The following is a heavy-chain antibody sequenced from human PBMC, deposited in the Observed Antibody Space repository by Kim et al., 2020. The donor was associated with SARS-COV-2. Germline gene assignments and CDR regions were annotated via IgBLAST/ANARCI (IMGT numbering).Heavy chain of an antibody. CDR1: GGTFSSYA. CDR3: ARDHSSGWGHYYYYGMDV. V-gene: IGHV1-69*04. D-gene: IGHD6-19*01. CDR2: IIPILGIA. Sequence: SVKVSCKASGGTFSSYAISWVRQAPGQGLEWMGRIIPILGIANYAQKFQGRVTITAGKSTSTAYMELSSLRSQDTAVYYCARDHSSGWGHYYYYGMDVWGQGTTVTVSS. J-gene: IGHJ6*02.